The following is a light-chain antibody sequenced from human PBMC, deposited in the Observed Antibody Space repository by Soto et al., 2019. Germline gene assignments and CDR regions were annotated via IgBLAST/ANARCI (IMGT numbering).Light chain of an antibody. CDR3: QQYGSSGT. Sequence: TQFLFSLSPATLSRVRFNCAGSGVSSSYLAWYQQKPGTAPRLLIYAASTWHSGIPARFSGSGSGTEFTLTISRLQPEDFAVYYCQQYGSSGTFGQGTKVDNK. J-gene: IGKJ1*01. CDR2: AAS. V-gene: IGKV1-8*01. CDR1: GVSSSY.